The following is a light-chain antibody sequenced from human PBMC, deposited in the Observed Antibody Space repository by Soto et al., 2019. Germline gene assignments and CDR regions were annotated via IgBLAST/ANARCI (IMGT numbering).Light chain of an antibody. V-gene: IGKV3-15*01. CDR2: GAS. Sequence: ELVMTQTPAILSVSPGERATPSCRASQSVRTNLAWYQQKPGQAPRLLIYGASTRATGIPARFSGSGSGTEFTLTIRSLQSEDFAVYYCQHYNNWPPWTFGQGTKVEIK. CDR1: QSVRTN. J-gene: IGKJ1*01. CDR3: QHYNNWPPWT.